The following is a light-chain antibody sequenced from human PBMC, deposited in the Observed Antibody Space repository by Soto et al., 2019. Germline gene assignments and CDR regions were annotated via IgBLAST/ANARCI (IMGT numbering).Light chain of an antibody. CDR1: QSISSW. CDR2: DVS. CDR3: QQYNSNQWT. J-gene: IGKJ1*01. V-gene: IGKV1-5*01. Sequence: DIQMTQSPSTLSASVGDRVTITCRASQSISSWLAWYQQKPGKAPKLLIYDVSSLESGVPSRFSGSGFGTEFTLTKSSLQPDDLATYYCQQYNSNQWTFGQGTRVEIK.